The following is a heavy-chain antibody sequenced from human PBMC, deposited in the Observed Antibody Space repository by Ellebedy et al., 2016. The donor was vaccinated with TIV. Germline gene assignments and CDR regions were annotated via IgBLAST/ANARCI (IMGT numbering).Heavy chain of an antibody. V-gene: IGHV1-8*01. CDR2: MSPNSGNT. CDR3: ARGEALKAPDY. Sequence: ASVKVSXKASGYTFTSYDINWVRQATGQGLEWMGWMSPNSGNTGYAQKFQGRVTMTRNTSISTAYMELSSLRSEDTAVYYCARGEALKAPDYWGQGTLVTVSS. CDR1: GYTFTSYD. J-gene: IGHJ4*02.